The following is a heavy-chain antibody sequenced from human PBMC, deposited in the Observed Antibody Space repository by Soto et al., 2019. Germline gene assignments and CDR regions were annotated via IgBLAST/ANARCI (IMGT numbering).Heavy chain of an antibody. CDR3: ARGLEIVVVVAATPGFDY. CDR1: GGSFSGYY. Sequence: SETLSLTCAVYGGSFSGYYWSWIRQPPGKGLEWIGEINHSGSTNYNPSLKSRVTISVDTSKNQFSLKLSSVTAADTAVYYCARGLEIVVVVAATPGFDYWGQGTLVTVSS. CDR2: INHSGST. V-gene: IGHV4-34*01. J-gene: IGHJ4*02. D-gene: IGHD2-15*01.